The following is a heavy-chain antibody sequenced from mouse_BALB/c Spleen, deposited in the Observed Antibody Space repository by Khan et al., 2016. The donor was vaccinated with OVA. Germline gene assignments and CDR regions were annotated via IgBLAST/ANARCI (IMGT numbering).Heavy chain of an antibody. CDR2: ISTYSGNT. V-gene: IGHV1S137*01. J-gene: IGHJ2*01. CDR1: GYTFTDYA. CDR3: ARPAYAGYNDY. Sequence: VQLQESGPELVRPGVSVKISCKGSGYTFTDYAIYWVKQSHAKSLEWVGLISTYSGNTNYNQKFKVKATMTVDKSSSTAYMELARLTSEDSAIYYGARPAYAGYNDYWGQGTTLTVSS. D-gene: IGHD2-3*01.